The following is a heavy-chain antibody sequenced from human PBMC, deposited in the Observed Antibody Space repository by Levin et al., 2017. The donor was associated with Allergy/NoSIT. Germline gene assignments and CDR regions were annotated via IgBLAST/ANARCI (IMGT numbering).Heavy chain of an antibody. D-gene: IGHD3-3*01. CDR3: ARQLGNFWSGYNYFDY. CDR1: GLTFSSYE. J-gene: IGHJ4*02. V-gene: IGHV3-48*03. CDR2: ISSSGSTI. Sequence: GESLKISCAASGLTFSSYEMNWVRQAPGKGLEWVSYISSSGSTIYYADSVKGRFTISRDNAKNSLYLQMNSLRAEDTAVYYCARQLGNFWSGYNYFDYWGQGTLVTVSS.